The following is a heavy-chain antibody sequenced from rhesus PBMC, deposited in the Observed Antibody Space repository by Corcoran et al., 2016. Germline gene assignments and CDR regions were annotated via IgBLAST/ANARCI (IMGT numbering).Heavy chain of an antibody. Sequence: QVQLQESGPALVKPSETLSLTCAVSGGSFTTYWWTWIRQSPGKGLEWIGEVNGNTGYSNYNPSLKSRVTISKDAPTNQFSLALSSVTAADTAVYYCAKYGGGSWTPVFDYWGQGVLVTVSS. J-gene: IGHJ4*01. D-gene: IGHD6-25*01. CDR3: AKYGGGSWTPVFDY. CDR2: VNGNTGYS. V-gene: IGHV4-80*01. CDR1: GGSFTTYW.